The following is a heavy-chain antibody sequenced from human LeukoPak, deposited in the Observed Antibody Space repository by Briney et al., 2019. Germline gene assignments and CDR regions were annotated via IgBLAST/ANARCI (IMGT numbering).Heavy chain of an antibody. CDR1: GYTFTGYY. CDR2: INPNSGGT. Sequence: ASVKVSCKASGYTFTGYYMHWVRQAPGQGLEWMGWINPNSGGTNYAQKFQGRVTMTRDTSISTAYMELSRLRSDDTAVYYCARDGGGYYDSSGYYYVGRYYFDYWGQGTLVTVFS. V-gene: IGHV1-2*02. J-gene: IGHJ4*02. D-gene: IGHD3-22*01. CDR3: ARDGGGYYDSSGYYYVGRYYFDY.